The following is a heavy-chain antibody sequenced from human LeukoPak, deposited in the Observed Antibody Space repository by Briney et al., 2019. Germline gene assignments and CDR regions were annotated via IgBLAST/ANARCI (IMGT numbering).Heavy chain of an antibody. V-gene: IGHV1-2*02. CDR3: ATVRPSLYYYGSGSPNPSYYYYYGMDV. Sequence: ASVKVSCKASGYTFTGYYMHWVRQAPGQGLEWMGWINPNSGGTNYAQKFQGRVTMTEDTSTDTAYMELSSLRSEDTAVYYCATVRPSLYYYGSGSPNPSYYYYYGMDVWGQGTTVTVSS. CDR2: INPNSGGT. CDR1: GYTFTGYY. D-gene: IGHD3-10*01. J-gene: IGHJ6*02.